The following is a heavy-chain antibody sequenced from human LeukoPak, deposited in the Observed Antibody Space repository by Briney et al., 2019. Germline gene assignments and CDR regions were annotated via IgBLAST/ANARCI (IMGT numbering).Heavy chain of an antibody. J-gene: IGHJ6*03. CDR2: ISSSSSYI. CDR1: GFTVSSNY. Sequence: PGGSLRLSCAASGFTVSSNYMNWVRQAPGKGLEWVSSISSSSSYIYYADSVKGRFTISRDNAKNSLYLQMNSLRAEDTAVYYCAREWNYYMDVWGKGTTVTVSS. CDR3: AREWNYYMDV. V-gene: IGHV3-21*01.